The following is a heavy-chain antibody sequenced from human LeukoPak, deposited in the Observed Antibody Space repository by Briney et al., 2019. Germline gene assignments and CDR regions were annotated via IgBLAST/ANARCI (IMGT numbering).Heavy chain of an antibody. J-gene: IGHJ4*02. D-gene: IGHD3-22*01. CDR1: GYSFTSYW. V-gene: IGHV5-51*01. CDR3: ARLGVYYYDSSGYYPFDY. CDR2: IYPGDSDT. Sequence: GESLKISCKGSGYSFTSYWIGWVRQMPGKGLEWMGIIYPGDSDTRYSPSFQGQVTISVDKPISTAYLQWSSLKASDTAMYYCARLGVYYYDSSGYYPFDYWGQGTLVTVSS.